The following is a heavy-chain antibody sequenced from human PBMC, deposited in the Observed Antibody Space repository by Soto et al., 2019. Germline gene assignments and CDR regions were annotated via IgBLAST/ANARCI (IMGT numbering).Heavy chain of an antibody. J-gene: IGHJ4*02. CDR2: VSKDGNEK. CDR1: GFIFSSFP. V-gene: IGHV3-30-3*01. CDR3: VTEGAAGYFPN. D-gene: IGHD3-22*01. Sequence: QVHLMDYGGGVVQPGRSMRLSCAASGFIFSSFPIHWVRQAPGKGLEWVALVSKDGNEKHYADSVKGRFTISRDNSRNMVYLQLSSLKDEDTAVYYCVTEGAAGYFPNWGQGTLVTVSS.